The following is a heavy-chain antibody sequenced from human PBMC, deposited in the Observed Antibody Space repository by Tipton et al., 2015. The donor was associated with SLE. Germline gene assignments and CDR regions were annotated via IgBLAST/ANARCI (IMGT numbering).Heavy chain of an antibody. V-gene: IGHV4-61*02. D-gene: IGHD3-22*01. CDR3: AWDFGYYDSSGFKYYFDY. CDR2: IYTSGST. CDR1: GGSISRGSYY. J-gene: IGHJ4*02. Sequence: TLSLTCTVSGGSISRGSYYWSWIRPPAGKGLEWIGRIYTSGSTNYKPPLKSRVTISVDTSKNQISLKLSSVTAADTAVYYCAWDFGYYDSSGFKYYFDYWVQGTLVTVSS.